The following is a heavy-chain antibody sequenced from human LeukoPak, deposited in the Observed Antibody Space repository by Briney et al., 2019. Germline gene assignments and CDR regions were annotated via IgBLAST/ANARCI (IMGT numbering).Heavy chain of an antibody. Sequence: ASVKVSCKASGYTLTAYYIYWVRQAPGQGLEWMGRINPNSGGTDYAQNFQGRVTMTRDTSISTAYMELSRLRSDDTAVYYCAIGGYYYDSSGYYRKKSFDYWGQGTLVTVSS. J-gene: IGHJ4*02. CDR3: AIGGYYYDSSGYYRKKSFDY. D-gene: IGHD3-22*01. CDR1: GYTLTAYY. V-gene: IGHV1-2*06. CDR2: INPNSGGT.